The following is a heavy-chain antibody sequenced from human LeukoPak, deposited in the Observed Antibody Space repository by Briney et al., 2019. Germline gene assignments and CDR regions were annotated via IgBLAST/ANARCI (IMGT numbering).Heavy chain of an antibody. Sequence: GGSLRLSCAASGFTFSSYSMNWVRQAPGKGLEWVSSISSSSSYICYADSVKGRFTISRDNAKNSLYLQMNSLRAEDTAVYYCARVGWKEVDREFDYWGQGTLVTVSS. CDR2: ISSSSSYI. D-gene: IGHD6-19*01. V-gene: IGHV3-21*01. CDR3: ARVGWKEVDREFDY. CDR1: GFTFSSYS. J-gene: IGHJ4*02.